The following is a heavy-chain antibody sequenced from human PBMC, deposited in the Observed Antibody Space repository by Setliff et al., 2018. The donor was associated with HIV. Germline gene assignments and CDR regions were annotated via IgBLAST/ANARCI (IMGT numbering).Heavy chain of an antibody. V-gene: IGHV3-7*01. CDR2: IKQDGSEK. CDR3: AREGITMIPYDAFDI. Sequence: GGSLRLSCAASGFTFSSYWMSWVRQAPGKGLEGVANIKQDGSEKYYVDSVKGRFTISRDNAKNSLYLQMNSLRAEDTAVYYCAREGITMIPYDAFDIWGQGTMVTVSS. CDR1: GFTFSSYW. J-gene: IGHJ3*02. D-gene: IGHD3-22*01.